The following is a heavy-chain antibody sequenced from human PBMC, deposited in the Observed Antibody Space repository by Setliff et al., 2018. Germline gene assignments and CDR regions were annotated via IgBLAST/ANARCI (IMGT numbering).Heavy chain of an antibody. J-gene: IGHJ6*02. CDR1: GYSFTSYW. CDR3: ARYDSSGYHYYYGMDV. D-gene: IGHD3-22*01. V-gene: IGHV5-51*01. Sequence: LGESLKISCKGSGYSFTSYWIGWVRQMPGKGLEWMGIIYPGDSDTRYSPSFQGQVTISADKSISTAYPQWSSLKASDTAMYYCARYDSSGYHYYYGMDVWGQGTTVTVSS. CDR2: IYPGDSDT.